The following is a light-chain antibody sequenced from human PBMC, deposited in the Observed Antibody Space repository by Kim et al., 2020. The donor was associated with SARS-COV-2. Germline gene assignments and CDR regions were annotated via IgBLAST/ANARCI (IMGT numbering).Light chain of an antibody. CDR3: QVWDSSSDHVV. V-gene: IGLV3-21*04. CDR2: YDS. Sequence: AAGRKSGITRGGNNVGSKSVLGEQQEPGQAPLLLIFYDSDRPQGNPGRFSGSNAGDTATLTNSRVEAGDEAEYYCQVWDSSSDHVVFGGGTQRPS. J-gene: IGLJ2*01. CDR1: NVGSKS.